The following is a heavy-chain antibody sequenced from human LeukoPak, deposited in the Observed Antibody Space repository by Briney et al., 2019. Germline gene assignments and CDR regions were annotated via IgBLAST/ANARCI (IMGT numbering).Heavy chain of an antibody. CDR2: INKDGSDK. V-gene: IGHV3-7*01. CDR3: ARDAGYGGNSDY. J-gene: IGHJ4*02. D-gene: IGHD4-23*01. CDR1: GFTFNMYW. Sequence: GGSLRLSCAASGFTFNMYWMTWVRQAPGKGLESVAYINKDGSDKYYVDSVKGRFTVSRDNAKSSLYLQMNSLRAEDTAVYYCARDAGYGGNSDYWGQGTLVTVSS.